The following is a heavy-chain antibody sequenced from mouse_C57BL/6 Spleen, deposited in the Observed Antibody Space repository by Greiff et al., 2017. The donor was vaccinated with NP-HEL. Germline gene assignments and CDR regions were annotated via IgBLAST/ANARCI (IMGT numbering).Heavy chain of an antibody. CDR1: GFTFSSYA. CDR3: ARDGTVVAKGDAMDD. Sequence: DVHLVESGGGLVKPGGSLKLSCAASGFTFSSYAMSWVRQTPEKRLEWVATISDGGSYTYYPDNVKGRSTISTDNAKNNLYLQMSHLKSEDTAMYYCARDGTVVAKGDAMDDWGQGTSVTVSS. CDR2: ISDGGSYT. J-gene: IGHJ4*01. V-gene: IGHV5-4*01. D-gene: IGHD1-1*01.